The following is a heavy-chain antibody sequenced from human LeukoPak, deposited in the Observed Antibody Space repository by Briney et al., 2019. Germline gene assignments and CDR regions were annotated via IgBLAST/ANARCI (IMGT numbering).Heavy chain of an antibody. V-gene: IGHV4-39*01. D-gene: IGHD3-9*01. CDR2: IYSSGST. CDR3: ARHAFGDILTCCPLFAFDI. Sequence: PSQTLSLTCTVSGGSISSSSYYWGWIRQPPGKGLEWIGSIYSSGSTYYNPSLKSRVTISVDTSKNQFSLKLSSVTAADTAGDYCARHAFGDILTCCPLFAFDIWGQGTMVTVSS. J-gene: IGHJ3*02. CDR1: GGSISSSSYY.